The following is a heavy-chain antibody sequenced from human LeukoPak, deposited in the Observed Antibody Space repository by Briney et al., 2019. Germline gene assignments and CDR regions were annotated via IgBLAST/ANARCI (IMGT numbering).Heavy chain of an antibody. CDR2: INPNSGGT. J-gene: IGHJ4*02. CDR1: EYTFTGYY. V-gene: IGHV1-2*02. D-gene: IGHD5-18*01. CDR3: ARSQARVYYFDY. Sequence: GASVKVSCKASEYTFTGYYMHWVRQAPGQGLEWMGWINPNSGGTNYAQKFQGRVTMTRDTSISTAYMELSRLRSDDTAVYYCARSQARVYYFDYWGQGTLVTVSS.